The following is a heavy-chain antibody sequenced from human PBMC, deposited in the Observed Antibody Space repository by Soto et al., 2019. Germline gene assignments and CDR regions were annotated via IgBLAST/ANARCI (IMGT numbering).Heavy chain of an antibody. CDR1: GFTFSNYA. D-gene: IGHD6-19*01. J-gene: IGHJ4*02. CDR3: AGRSSGWYFDY. V-gene: IGHV3-23*01. Sequence: EVQLLESGGGLVQPGGSLRLSCAAPGFTFSNYAMNWVRQAPGKGLEWVSVISGSGGSTYYADSVKGRFTISRDNSKNTLYLQMNSLRGEDTAVYYCAGRSSGWYFDYWGQGTRVTVSS. CDR2: ISGSGGST.